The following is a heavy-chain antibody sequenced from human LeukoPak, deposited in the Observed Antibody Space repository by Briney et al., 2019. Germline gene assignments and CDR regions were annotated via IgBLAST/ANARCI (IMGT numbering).Heavy chain of an antibody. D-gene: IGHD4-17*01. J-gene: IGHJ6*02. CDR2: ISTSGSIT. CDR1: GFTFSDDE. V-gene: IGHV3-48*03. CDR3: AKDGTTVTTNYYYGMDV. Sequence: GGSLRLSCVASGFTFSDDEMNWVSQAPGKGLEWVSYISTSGSITYYADSVKGRFTISRDNAKNSLYLQMNSLRAEDTAAYYCAKDGTTVTTNYYYGMDVWGQGTTVTVSS.